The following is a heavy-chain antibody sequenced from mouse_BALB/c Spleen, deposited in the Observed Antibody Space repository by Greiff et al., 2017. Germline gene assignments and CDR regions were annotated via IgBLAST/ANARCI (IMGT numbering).Heavy chain of an antibody. CDR2: INPSNGGT. J-gene: IGHJ3*01. V-gene: IGHV1S81*02. CDR3: TRSDSYDYDGAWFAY. D-gene: IGHD2-4*01. CDR1: GYTFTSYY. Sequence: QVQLKESGAELVKPGASVKLSCKASGYTFTSYYMYWVKQRPGQGLEWIGEINPSNGGTNFNEKFKSKATLTVDKSSSTAYMQLSSLTSEDSAVYYCTRSDSYDYDGAWFAYWGQGTLVTVSA.